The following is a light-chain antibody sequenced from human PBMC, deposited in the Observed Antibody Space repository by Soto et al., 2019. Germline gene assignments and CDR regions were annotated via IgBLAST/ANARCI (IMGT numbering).Light chain of an antibody. CDR2: EVS. J-gene: IGLJ2*01. Sequence: QSVLTHPPSASGSPGQSVTISCTGTSSDVGGYNYVSWYQQHPGKAPKLMIYEVSKRPSGVPDRFSGSKSGSTASLTVSGLQAEDEADYYCSSYAGNDIVLFGGGTKLTVL. V-gene: IGLV2-8*01. CDR3: SSYAGNDIVL. CDR1: SSDVGGYNY.